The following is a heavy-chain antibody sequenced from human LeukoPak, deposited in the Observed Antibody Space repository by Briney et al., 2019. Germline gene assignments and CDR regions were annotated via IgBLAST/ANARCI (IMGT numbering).Heavy chain of an antibody. D-gene: IGHD3-3*01. CDR2: INPNSGGT. CDR3: ARSPHYDFWSGSGY. V-gene: IGHV1-2*02. Sequence: ASVKVSCKASGYTFTGYYMHWVRQAPGQGLEWMGWINPNSGGTNYAQKFQGRVTMTRNTSISTAYMELSSLRSEDTAVYYCARSPHYDFWSGSGYWGQGTLVTVSS. J-gene: IGHJ4*02. CDR1: GYTFTGYY.